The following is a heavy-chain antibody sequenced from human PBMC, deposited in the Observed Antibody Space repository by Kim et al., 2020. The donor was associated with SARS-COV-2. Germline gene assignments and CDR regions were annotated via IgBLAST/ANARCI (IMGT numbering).Heavy chain of an antibody. Sequence: SETLSLTCTVSGDSITNYYWSWFRQPPGKGLEWIGYIYHGGITNYNPSLESRVTISVDTSNNHFSLHLKLKSVTAADTAVYYCAGDSGHYGSGTPTAFDVGGEGPSVTVSS. CDR1: GDSITNYY. D-gene: IGHD3-10*01. V-gene: IGHV4-59*01. J-gene: IGHJ3*01. CDR3: AGDSGHYGSGTPTAFDV. CDR2: IYHGGIT.